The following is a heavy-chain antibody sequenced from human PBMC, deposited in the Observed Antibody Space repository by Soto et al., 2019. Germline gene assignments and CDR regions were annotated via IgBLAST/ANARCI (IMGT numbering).Heavy chain of an antibody. Sequence: ASVKVSCKASGYTFTGYYLHWLRQAPGQGLEWMGWINPNSGGTNYAQKFQGRVTMTRDTSISTAYMDLSSLRYDDTAAHYCAGGGNIGLSDFDYWGQGTLVTVSS. J-gene: IGHJ4*02. V-gene: IGHV1-2*02. CDR3: AGGGNIGLSDFDY. CDR1: GYTFTGYY. CDR2: INPNSGGT. D-gene: IGHD3-16*01.